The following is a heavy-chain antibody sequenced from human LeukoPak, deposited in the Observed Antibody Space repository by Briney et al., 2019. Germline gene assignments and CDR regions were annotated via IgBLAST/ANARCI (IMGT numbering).Heavy chain of an antibody. J-gene: IGHJ6*03. Sequence: GGSLRLSCAASGFTFSSYGMHWVRQAPGKGLEWVAFIRYDGSNKYYADSVKGRFTISRDNSKNTQYLQMNSLRAEDTAVYYCAKDGGVRGPDYYYYMDVWGKGTTVTISS. V-gene: IGHV3-30*02. D-gene: IGHD3-10*01. CDR3: AKDGGVRGPDYYYYMDV. CDR2: IRYDGSNK. CDR1: GFTFSSYG.